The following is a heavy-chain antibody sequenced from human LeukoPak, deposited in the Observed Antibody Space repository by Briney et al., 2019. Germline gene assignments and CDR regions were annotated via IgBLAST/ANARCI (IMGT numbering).Heavy chain of an antibody. CDR1: GYSLTSGYY. D-gene: IGHD6-19*01. J-gene: IGHJ3*01. CDR3: TRETEKQWQY. Sequence: SETLSLTCTVSGYSLTSGYYWGWIRQPPGKGLEWIASIFRSGSTFYNPSVKSRVTISVDTSKNQFSLTLRSVTAADTAVYYCTRETEKQWQYWGQGTMATVSS. V-gene: IGHV4-38-2*02. CDR2: IFRSGST.